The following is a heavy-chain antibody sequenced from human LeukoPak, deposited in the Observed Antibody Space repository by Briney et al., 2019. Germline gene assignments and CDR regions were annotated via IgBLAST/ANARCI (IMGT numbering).Heavy chain of an antibody. V-gene: IGHV4-39*07. CDR3: ATAEWEYFYFDS. J-gene: IGHJ4*02. CDR2: LYHSGSTNT. D-gene: IGHD1-26*01. Sequence: PSETLSLTCIVSGGSFARSNYYWGWIRQPPGKGLEWIGSLYHSGSTNTYYNSPLKGRVTISVDASKNQFSLRMRDVTAADTAVYFCATAEWEYFYFDSWGQGALVAVSS. CDR1: GGSFARSNYY.